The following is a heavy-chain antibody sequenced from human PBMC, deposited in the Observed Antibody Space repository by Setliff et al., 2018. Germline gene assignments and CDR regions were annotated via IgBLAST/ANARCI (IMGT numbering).Heavy chain of an antibody. V-gene: IGHV1-2*02. CDR3: ERVPQEALYYYDRGHYIDY. Sequence: ASVKVSCKASGYPLTAYYIHWVRQAPGQGLEWMGWISPHTGVANYAQKFQGRVAMTRDTSINTAYMELSSLTYDDTAVYYCERVPQEALYYYDRGHYIDYWGQGTLVTVSS. CDR2: ISPHTGVA. D-gene: IGHD3-22*01. J-gene: IGHJ4*02. CDR1: GYPLTAYY.